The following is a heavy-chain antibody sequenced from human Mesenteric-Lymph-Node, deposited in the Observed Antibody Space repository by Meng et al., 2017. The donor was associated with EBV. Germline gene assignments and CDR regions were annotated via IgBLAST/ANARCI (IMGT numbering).Heavy chain of an antibody. D-gene: IGHD2-15*01. J-gene: IGHJ5*02. V-gene: IGHV3-11*01. CDR3: ARGCGSGGSCYGKNWFDP. Sequence: QVQLVESGGXXVKPGXSLSLSXAXCGFTFSDYYLTWIRQAPGKGLEWISYISSSGSTIYYADSVKGRFTISRDNAKNSLYLQMNSLRAEDTAVYYCARGCGSGGSCYGKNWFDPWGQVTLCTVSS. CDR1: GFTFSDYY. CDR2: ISSSGSTI.